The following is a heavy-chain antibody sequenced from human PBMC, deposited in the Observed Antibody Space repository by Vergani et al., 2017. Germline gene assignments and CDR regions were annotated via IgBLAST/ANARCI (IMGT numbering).Heavy chain of an antibody. V-gene: IGHV4-34*01. CDR1: GGSFSGYY. Sequence: QVQLQQWGAGLLKPSETLSLTCAVYGGSFSGYYWSWIRKPPGKGLEWRGEINHSGRTNYNPSLKSRVTISVDKSKNQCSRKLSSVTAADTAVYYCARVASGSTSSHYYMDVWGKGTTVTVSS. CDR3: ARVASGSTSSHYYMDV. D-gene: IGHD2-2*01. CDR2: INHSGRT. J-gene: IGHJ6*03.